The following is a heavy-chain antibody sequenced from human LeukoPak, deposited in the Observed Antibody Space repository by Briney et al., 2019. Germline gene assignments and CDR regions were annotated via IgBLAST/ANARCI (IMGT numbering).Heavy chain of an antibody. D-gene: IGHD3-10*01. CDR3: ARWRLRSGDAFDI. Sequence: GGSLRLSCAASGFTVSSNYMSWVRQAPGKGLEWVSVIYSGGSTYYADSVKGRFTISRDNSKNTLYLQMNSLRAEDTAVYYCARWRLRSGDAFDIWGQGTMVTISS. CDR1: GFTVSSNY. V-gene: IGHV3-53*01. CDR2: IYSGGST. J-gene: IGHJ3*02.